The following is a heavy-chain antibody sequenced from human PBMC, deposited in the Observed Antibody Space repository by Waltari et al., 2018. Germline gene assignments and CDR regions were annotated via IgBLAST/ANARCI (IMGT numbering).Heavy chain of an antibody. CDR2: IIPIFGTA. D-gene: IGHD6-19*01. V-gene: IGHV1-69*06. CDR1: GGTFSSYA. CDR3: ARDPPGYSSGWPDY. Sequence: SSVKVSCKASGGTFSSYAISWVRQAPGQGLEWMGRIIPIFGTANYAQKFQGRVTITADKSTSTAYMELSSLRSEDTAVYYCARDPPGYSSGWPDYWGQGTLVTVSS. J-gene: IGHJ4*02.